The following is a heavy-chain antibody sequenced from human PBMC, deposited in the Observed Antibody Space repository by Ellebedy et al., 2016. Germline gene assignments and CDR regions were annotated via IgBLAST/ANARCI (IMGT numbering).Heavy chain of an antibody. CDR1: GFTFSSYA. CDR2: ISGSGGST. D-gene: IGHD2-15*01. V-gene: IGHV3-23*01. CDR3: ARIYCGGGGCYYDF. J-gene: IGHJ4*02. Sequence: GESLKISCAASGFTFSSYAMSWVRQAPGKGLEWVSAISGSGGSTYYADSVKGRFTISRDNAKNSLYLQMNSLRAEDTAVYYCARIYCGGGGCYYDFWGQGTLVTVSS.